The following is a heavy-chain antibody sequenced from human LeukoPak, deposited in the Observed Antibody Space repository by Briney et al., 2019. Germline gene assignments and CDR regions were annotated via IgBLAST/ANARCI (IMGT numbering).Heavy chain of an antibody. CDR1: GFTFSDYY. V-gene: IGHV3-11*01. J-gene: IGHJ5*02. CDR3: ARDPVEFVAAAGRPLPVWFDP. CDR2: ISSSGSTI. Sequence: PGGSLRLSCAASGFTFSDYYMSWIRQAPGKGLEWVSYISSSGSTIYYADSVKGRFTISRDNAKNSLYLQMNSLRAEDTAVYYCARDPVEFVAAAGRPLPVWFDPWGQGTLVTVSS. D-gene: IGHD6-13*01.